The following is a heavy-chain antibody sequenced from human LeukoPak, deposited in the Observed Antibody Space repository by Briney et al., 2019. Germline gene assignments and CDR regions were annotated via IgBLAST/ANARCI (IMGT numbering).Heavy chain of an antibody. V-gene: IGHV3-74*01. CDR3: ARERVYGSGSSDY. Sequence: GGSLRLSCTASGFTFTSHWMHWVRQVPGKGLVWVSRNGDGSGTNHADSVKGRFTISRDNAKNTLYLQMNSLRVEDTAVYYCARERVYGSGSSDYWGQGTLVTVSS. J-gene: IGHJ4*02. D-gene: IGHD3-10*01. CDR2: NGDGSGT. CDR1: GFTFTSHW.